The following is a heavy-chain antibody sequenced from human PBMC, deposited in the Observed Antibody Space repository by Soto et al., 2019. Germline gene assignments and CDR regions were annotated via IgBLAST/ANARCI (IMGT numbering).Heavy chain of an antibody. J-gene: IGHJ6*02. Sequence: EVQLLESGGGLVQPGGSLRLSCAASGFTFSSYAMSWVRQAPGKGLEWVSVISGSGDSTYYADSVRGRFTISRDNAKNTLDLQLNSLRAEATAVYFCAKDRDVEAVGTARFYGMDVWGQGTTVTVSS. CDR1: GFTFSSYA. D-gene: IGHD6-13*01. CDR3: AKDRDVEAVGTARFYGMDV. CDR2: ISGSGDST. V-gene: IGHV3-23*01.